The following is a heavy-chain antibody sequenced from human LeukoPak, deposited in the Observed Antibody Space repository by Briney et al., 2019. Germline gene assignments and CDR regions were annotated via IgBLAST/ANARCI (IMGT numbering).Heavy chain of an antibody. CDR2: IYYSGST. CDR3: ARVQRPLDGADY. CDR1: GGSISTYY. V-gene: IGHV4-59*01. D-gene: IGHD1-1*01. J-gene: IGHJ4*02. Sequence: SETLSLTCAVSGGSISTYYWSWIRQPPGKGLEWIGYIYYSGSTYYNPSLKSRVTISVDTSKNLFSLKLSSVTAADTAVYYCARVQRPLDGADYWGQGTLVTVSS.